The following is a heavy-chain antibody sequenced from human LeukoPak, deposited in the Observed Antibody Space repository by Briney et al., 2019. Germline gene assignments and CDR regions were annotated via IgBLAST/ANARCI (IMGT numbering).Heavy chain of an antibody. CDR1: GFTVSSNY. CDR2: IYSGGST. J-gene: IGHJ4*02. V-gene: IGHV3-66*01. D-gene: IGHD3-22*01. Sequence: GGSLRLSCAASGFTVSSNYMSWVRQAPGKGLERVSVIYSGGSTYYADSVKGRFTISRDNSKNTLYLQMGSLRAEDMAVYYCARGSRNHYDGSGYYSYWGQGTLVTVSS. CDR3: ARGSRNHYDGSGYYSY.